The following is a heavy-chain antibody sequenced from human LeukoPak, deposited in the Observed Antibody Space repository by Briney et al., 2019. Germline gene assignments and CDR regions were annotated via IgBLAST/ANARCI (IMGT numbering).Heavy chain of an antibody. CDR1: GGSISSYY. V-gene: IGHV4-59*08. D-gene: IGHD1-14*01. CDR3: ARKGPQWHFDL. Sequence: PSETLSLTCNVSGGSISSYYWSWIRQPPGKGLEWIGYIYYSGSTNYNPSLKSRVTISVDTSKDQVSLKPSSVTAADTAVYYCARKGPQWHFDLWGRGTLVTVSS. CDR2: IYYSGST. J-gene: IGHJ2*01.